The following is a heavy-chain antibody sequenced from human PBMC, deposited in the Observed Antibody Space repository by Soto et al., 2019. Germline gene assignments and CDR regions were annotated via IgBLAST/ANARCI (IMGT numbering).Heavy chain of an antibody. CDR2: IYKSATT. V-gene: IGHV4-30-4*01. J-gene: IGHJ5*01. CDR1: GDSISTVDYF. CDR3: ARGRYCLTGSCFPNWFDS. Sequence: LCLTCSVSGDSISTVDYFLAWIRQPPGQTLEYIGYIYKSATTYYNPSFESRVAISLDTSKSQFSLTVTSVTAGGTAVYFCARGRYCLTGSCFPNWFDSWGRGTLVTVSS. D-gene: IGHD2-15*01.